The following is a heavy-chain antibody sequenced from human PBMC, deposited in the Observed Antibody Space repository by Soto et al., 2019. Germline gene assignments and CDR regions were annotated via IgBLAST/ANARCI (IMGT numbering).Heavy chain of an antibody. CDR3: ARLGRRYSHGL. CDR2: IYYSGST. CDR1: GGSISSSSYY. J-gene: IGHJ4*02. D-gene: IGHD5-18*01. V-gene: IGHV4-39*01. Sequence: SETLSLTCTVSGGSISSSSYYWGWIRQPPGKGLEWIGSIYYSGSTYYNPSLKSRVTISVDTSKNQFSLKLSSVTAADTAVYYCARLGRRYSHGLWGQGTLVTVSS.